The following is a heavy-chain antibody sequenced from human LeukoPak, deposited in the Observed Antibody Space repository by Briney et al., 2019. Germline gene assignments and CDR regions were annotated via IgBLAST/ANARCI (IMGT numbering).Heavy chain of an antibody. Sequence: GGSLRLSCAASGFTFSSYWMSWVRQAPGKGLEWVAKVKPDGSQKDYVDSVKGRFTISRDNAKNSLYLQMNSLRAEDTAVYYCAKDIYYYDSSGPFDYWGQGTLVTVSS. D-gene: IGHD3-22*01. CDR3: AKDIYYYDSSGPFDY. CDR2: VKPDGSQK. J-gene: IGHJ4*02. CDR1: GFTFSSYW. V-gene: IGHV3-7*03.